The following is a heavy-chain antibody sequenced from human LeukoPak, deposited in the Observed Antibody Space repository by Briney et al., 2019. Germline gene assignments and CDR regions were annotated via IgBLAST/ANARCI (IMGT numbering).Heavy chain of an antibody. D-gene: IGHD2-21*02. Sequence: GESLKISCKGSGYNFTKFWLGWVRQMPGKGLEWMGIIFPSDSDTRYSPPFEGQVTISADKSLSTAYLQWTSLKVSDTAMYCAVTALDNWFDHWGQGTLVTVSS. J-gene: IGHJ5*02. CDR2: IFPSDSDT. V-gene: IGHV5-51*01. CDR1: GYNFTKFW. CDR3: VTALDNWFDH.